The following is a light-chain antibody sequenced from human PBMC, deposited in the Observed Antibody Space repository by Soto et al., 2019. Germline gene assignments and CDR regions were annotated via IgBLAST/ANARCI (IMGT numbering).Light chain of an antibody. V-gene: IGKV1-27*01. CDR2: AAS. CDR3: QKYDSAEWT. Sequence: DFRMTQSPSSLSASVGDRVTITCRASQAFSNYLAWYQQKPGKVPKLLIYAASTLQSGVPSRFSGSGSGTDFTLTISSLQPEDVATYYCQKYDSAEWTFGQGTRVEIK. CDR1: QAFSNY. J-gene: IGKJ1*01.